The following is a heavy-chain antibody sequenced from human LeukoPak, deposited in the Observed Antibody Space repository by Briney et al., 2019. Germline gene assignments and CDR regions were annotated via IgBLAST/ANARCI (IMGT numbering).Heavy chain of an antibody. Sequence: PSETLSLTCTVSGDSMSSYYWSWIRQPPGKGLEWVSYISSSSTTIYYADSVKGRFTISRDNSKNTLYLQMNSLRAEDTAVYYCARDLVGVTNTEPMAYWGQGTLVTVSS. CDR1: GDSMSSYY. V-gene: IGHV3-48*01. CDR3: ARDLVGVTNTEPMAY. CDR2: ISSSSTTI. D-gene: IGHD1-26*01. J-gene: IGHJ4*02.